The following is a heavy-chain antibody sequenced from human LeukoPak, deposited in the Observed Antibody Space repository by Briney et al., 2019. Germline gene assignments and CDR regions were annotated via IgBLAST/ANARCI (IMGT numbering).Heavy chain of an antibody. Sequence: SETLSLTCTVSGASFSSYYWSWIRQPPGKGLEWIGEMNHSGSNNYNPSLKSRVTISVDTSKYQFSLKLSSVTAADTAVYYCARRCVGVRGYNWFDPWGQGTLVTVSS. CDR3: ARRCVGVRGYNWFDP. CDR2: MNHSGSN. J-gene: IGHJ5*02. D-gene: IGHD3-10*01. CDR1: GASFSSYY. V-gene: IGHV4-34*01.